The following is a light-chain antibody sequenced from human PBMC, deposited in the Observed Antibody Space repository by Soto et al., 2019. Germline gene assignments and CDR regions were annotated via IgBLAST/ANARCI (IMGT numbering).Light chain of an antibody. V-gene: IGKV3-20*01. J-gene: IGKJ1*01. CDR1: QSVSSSY. CDR2: DAS. Sequence: EIVLTQSPGTLSLSPGERATLSCRASQSVSSSYLARYQQKPGQAPRLLIYDASSSPTGIPDRFSGSGSGTDFTLNISRLEPEDFAVYYCHQYGLPLWTFGQETKVDIK. CDR3: HQYGLPLWT.